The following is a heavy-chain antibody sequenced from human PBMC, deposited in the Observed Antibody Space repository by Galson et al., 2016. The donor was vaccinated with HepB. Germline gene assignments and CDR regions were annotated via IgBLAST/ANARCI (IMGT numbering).Heavy chain of an antibody. CDR2: INAGNGNT. Sequence: SVKVSCKASGSTFSTYAMHWVRQAPGQRLEWMGWINAGNGNTKYSQKFQDRVSITRDTSASTGYMELSSLRAEDTAAYYCATRWTGKASSWFDPWGQGTLVTVSS. D-gene: IGHD3/OR15-3a*01. V-gene: IGHV1-3*01. CDR1: GSTFSTYA. CDR3: ATRWTGKASSWFDP. J-gene: IGHJ5*02.